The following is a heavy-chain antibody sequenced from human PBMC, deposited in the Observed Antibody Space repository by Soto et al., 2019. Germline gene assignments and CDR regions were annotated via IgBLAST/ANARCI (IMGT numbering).Heavy chain of an antibody. Sequence: SETLSLTCAVYGGSFSGYYWSWIRQPPGKGLEWIGEINHSGSTNYNPSLKSRVTISVDTSKNQFSLKLSSVTAADTAVYYCARGSGQWSFYYYYGMDVWGQGTTVTVSS. CDR1: GGSFSGYY. D-gene: IGHD2-15*01. CDR3: ARGSGQWSFYYYYGMDV. J-gene: IGHJ6*02. CDR2: INHSGST. V-gene: IGHV4-34*01.